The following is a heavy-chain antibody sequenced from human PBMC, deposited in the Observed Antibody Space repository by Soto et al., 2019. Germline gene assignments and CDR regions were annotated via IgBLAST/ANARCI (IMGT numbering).Heavy chain of an antibody. V-gene: IGHV3-30-3*01. CDR2: ISYDGSNK. Sequence: GSLRLSCAASGFTFSSYAMHWVRQAPGKGLEWVAVISYDGSNKYYADSVKGRFTISRDNSKNTLYLQMNSLRAEDTAVYYCAREPSLDILTGYFDVWGQGTTVTVSS. D-gene: IGHD3-9*01. CDR3: AREPSLDILTGYFDV. CDR1: GFTFSSYA. J-gene: IGHJ6*02.